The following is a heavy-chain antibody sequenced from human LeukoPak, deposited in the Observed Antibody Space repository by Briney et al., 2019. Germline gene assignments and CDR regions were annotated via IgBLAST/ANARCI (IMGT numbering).Heavy chain of an antibody. Sequence: GGSLRLSCAASGFTFSDYYMSWIRQAPGKGLEWVSYISGSGSPIYQADSVKGRFTVSRDNAKNSLYLQMNSLRAEDTAIYYCAGRASDSYLLYWGQGILVTVSA. CDR2: ISGSGSPI. CDR3: AGRASDSYLLY. J-gene: IGHJ4*02. V-gene: IGHV3-11*01. D-gene: IGHD2-15*01. CDR1: GFTFSDYY.